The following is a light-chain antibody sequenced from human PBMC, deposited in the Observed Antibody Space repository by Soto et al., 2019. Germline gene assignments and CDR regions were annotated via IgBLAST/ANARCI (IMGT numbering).Light chain of an antibody. CDR1: SSNIGNNY. V-gene: IGLV1-51*01. J-gene: IGLJ2*01. CDR3: GTWDSSLSAVV. CDR2: DNN. Sequence: QSVLTQPPSVSAAPGQKVTISCSGSSSNIGNNYVSWYQQLPGTAPKLLIYDNNNRPSGIPDRFSGSKSGKSATLGITGLQTGDEADYYCGTWDSSLSAVVFGGGTKLTVL.